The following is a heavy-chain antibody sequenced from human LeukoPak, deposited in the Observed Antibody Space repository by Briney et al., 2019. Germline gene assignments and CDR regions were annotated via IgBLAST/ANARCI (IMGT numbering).Heavy chain of an antibody. J-gene: IGHJ4*02. CDR1: GFTFSSYG. CDR3: AKDKRRGSSSPGSNDY. CDR2: IRYDGSNK. Sequence: GGSLRLSCAASGFTFSSYGMHWVRQAPGKGLEWVAFIRYDGSNKYYADSVKGRFTISRDNSKNTLYLQMNSLRAEDTAVYYCAKDKRRGSSSPGSNDYWGQGTLVTVSS. V-gene: IGHV3-30*02. D-gene: IGHD6-6*01.